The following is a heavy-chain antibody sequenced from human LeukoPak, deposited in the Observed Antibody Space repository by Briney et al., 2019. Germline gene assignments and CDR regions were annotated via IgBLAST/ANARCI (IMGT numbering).Heavy chain of an antibody. J-gene: IGHJ4*02. CDR1: GDSFSNYT. V-gene: IGHV1-69*16. D-gene: IGHD3-10*01. CDR3: ARGNRSAL. CDR2: FIPILGSG. Sequence: SVKVSCRASGDSFSNYTINWVRQAPGQGLEWMGAFIPILGSGNYAQNFQGRLTITTDESASTAYMGLSSLKSEDTAVYYCARGNRSALWGQGTLVTVSS.